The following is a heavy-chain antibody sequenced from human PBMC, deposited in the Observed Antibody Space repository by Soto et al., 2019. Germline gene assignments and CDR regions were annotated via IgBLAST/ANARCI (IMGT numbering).Heavy chain of an antibody. Sequence: GGSLRLSCAASGFTFSTFGMSWVRQAPGKGLEWVSRISGGGGSTYYADSVKGRFTISRDTSKNTVYLQMNSLRAEDTAVYYCSKDGQRSGTYPGSFDYWGQGTLVTVSS. D-gene: IGHD1-26*01. V-gene: IGHV3-23*01. CDR1: GFTFSTFG. CDR3: SKDGQRSGTYPGSFDY. CDR2: ISGGGGST. J-gene: IGHJ4*02.